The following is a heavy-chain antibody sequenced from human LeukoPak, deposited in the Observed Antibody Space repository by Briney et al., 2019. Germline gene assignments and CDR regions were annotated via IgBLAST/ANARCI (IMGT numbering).Heavy chain of an antibody. CDR1: GFTFSDFW. J-gene: IGHJ4*02. CDR2: INQDGSEN. Sequence: GGSLRLSCAASGFTFSDFWVGWVRQAPGKGLEWVANINQDGSENYYVDSVKGRFTISRDNAKNSLYLQVNSLRAEDTAVYYCTKGRSNHYWGQGTLVTVST. CDR3: TKGRSNHY. D-gene: IGHD3-10*01. V-gene: IGHV3-7*01.